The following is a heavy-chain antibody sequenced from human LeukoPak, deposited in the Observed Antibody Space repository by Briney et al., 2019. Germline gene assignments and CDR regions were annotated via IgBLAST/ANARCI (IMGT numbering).Heavy chain of an antibody. V-gene: IGHV3-23*01. CDR3: AKDGGNNGDY. CDR2: ISGSGGST. J-gene: IGHJ4*02. D-gene: IGHD4-23*01. Sequence: VSLSLSCAASGFTFSIYAMSWVRQAPGKGLEWVSAISGSGGSTYYADSVKGRFTISRDNSKNTLYLQMNSLRAEDTAVYYCAKDGGNNGDYWGQGTLVTVSS. CDR1: GFTFSIYA.